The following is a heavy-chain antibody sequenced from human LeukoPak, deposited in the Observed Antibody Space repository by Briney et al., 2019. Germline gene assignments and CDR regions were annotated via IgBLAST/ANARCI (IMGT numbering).Heavy chain of an antibody. CDR2: ISGSGGST. J-gene: IGHJ4*02. D-gene: IGHD4-23*01. V-gene: IGHV3-23*01. CDR1: GFTFSSYV. Sequence: GGSLRLSCAASGFTFSSYVMSWVRQAPGKGLEWVSAISGSGGSTYYADSVKGRFTISRDNSKNTLYLQMNSLRAEDTAVYYCAKDPLSYGGHYLDSWGQGTLVTVSS. CDR3: AKDPLSYGGHYLDS.